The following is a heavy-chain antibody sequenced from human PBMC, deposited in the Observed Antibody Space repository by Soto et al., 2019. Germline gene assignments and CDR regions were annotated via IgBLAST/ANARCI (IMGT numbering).Heavy chain of an antibody. Sequence: QVQLQESGPGLVKPSQTLSLTCTVSGGSISSGGYYWSWIRQHPGKGLEWIGYIYYSGSTYYNPSLKCRVTISVDTSKNQFSLKLSSVTAADTAVYYCARGTGGTYYYDSSGYYYEYWGQGTLVTVSS. J-gene: IGHJ4*02. CDR2: IYYSGST. D-gene: IGHD3-22*01. V-gene: IGHV4-31*03. CDR3: ARGTGGTYYYDSSGYYYEY. CDR1: GGSISSGGYY.